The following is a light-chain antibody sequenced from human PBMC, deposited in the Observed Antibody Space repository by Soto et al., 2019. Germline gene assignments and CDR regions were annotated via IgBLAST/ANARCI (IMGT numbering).Light chain of an antibody. CDR3: QQYGSSPPYT. CDR1: QSVSSAY. CDR2: GAS. J-gene: IGKJ2*01. V-gene: IGKV3-20*01. Sequence: EIVSTQSPGTLSLSPEERATLSCRANQSVSSAYLAWYQQKPGQAPRLLISGASIRATGIPERFSGSGSGTDFTLTISRLEPEDSAVYYCQQYGSSPPYTFGQGTKLEIK.